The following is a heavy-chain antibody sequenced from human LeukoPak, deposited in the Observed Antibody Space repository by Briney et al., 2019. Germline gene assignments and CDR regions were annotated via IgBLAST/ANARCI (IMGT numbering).Heavy chain of an antibody. V-gene: IGHV3-53*01. D-gene: IGHD6-19*01. CDR2: IYSGGST. CDR1: GFTFSSYW. CDR3: ARGIAAVAGLEDERWPIYGMDV. J-gene: IGHJ6*02. Sequence: GGSLRLSCAASGFTFSSYWMSWVRQAPGKGLEWVSVIYSGGSTYYADSVKGRFTISRDNSKNTLYLQMNSLRAEDTAVYYCARGIAAVAGLEDERWPIYGMDVWGQGTTVTVSS.